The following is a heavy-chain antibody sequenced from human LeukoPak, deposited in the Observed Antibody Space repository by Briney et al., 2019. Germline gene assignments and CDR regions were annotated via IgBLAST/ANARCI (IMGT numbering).Heavy chain of an antibody. Sequence: GRSLRLSCAASGFTFSSYAMHWVRQAPGKGLEWVAVITYDGSNKYYADSVKGRFTISRDNSKNTLYLQMNSLRAEDTAVYYCARVCGSGSYLGYWGQGTLVTVSS. CDR3: ARVCGSGSYLGY. D-gene: IGHD3-10*01. J-gene: IGHJ4*02. CDR1: GFTFSSYA. V-gene: IGHV3-30-3*01. CDR2: ITYDGSNK.